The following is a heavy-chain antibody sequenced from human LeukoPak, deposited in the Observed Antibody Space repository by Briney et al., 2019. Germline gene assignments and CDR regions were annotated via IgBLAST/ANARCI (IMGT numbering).Heavy chain of an antibody. CDR2: LYYDGST. V-gene: IGHV4-59*08. CDR3: AKGILGYCSGGSCYDGVEYYYYGMDV. J-gene: IGHJ6*02. Sequence: SETLSLTCTVSGGSISGYYWSWLRQPPGKGLEWIGYLYYDGSTTYNPSLKSRVTISLDTSKNQFFLKLSSVTAADTAVYYCAKGILGYCSGGSCYDGVEYYYYGMDVWGQGTTVTVSS. CDR1: GGSISGYY. D-gene: IGHD2-15*01.